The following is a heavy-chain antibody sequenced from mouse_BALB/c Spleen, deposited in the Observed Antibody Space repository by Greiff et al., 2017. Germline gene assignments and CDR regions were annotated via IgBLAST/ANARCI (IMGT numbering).Heavy chain of an antibody. CDR3: ARGGLLRLPFAY. J-gene: IGHJ3*01. CDR2: INPGSGGT. CDR1: GYAFTNYL. D-gene: IGHD1-2*01. Sequence: QVQLKQSGAELVRPGTSVKVSCKASGYAFTNYLIEWVKQRPGQGLEWIGVINPGSGGTNYNEKFKGKATLTADKSSSTAYMQLSSLTSDDSAVYFCARGGLLRLPFAYWGQGTLVTVSA. V-gene: IGHV1-54*01.